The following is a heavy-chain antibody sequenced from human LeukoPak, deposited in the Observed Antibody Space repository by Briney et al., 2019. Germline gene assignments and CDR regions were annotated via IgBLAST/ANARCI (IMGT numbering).Heavy chain of an antibody. J-gene: IGHJ6*02. CDR1: GGSISSYY. V-gene: IGHV4-59*12. CDR2: MYYSGST. D-gene: IGHD2-2*01. Sequence: SETLSLTCTVSGGSISSYYWGWIRQPPGKGLEWIGYMYYSGSTNYNPSLKSRVTISVDTSEKQFSLRLSSVTAADTAVYYCARTRAYCSSDDCYGSPGYYHYGMDVWGQGTTVTVSS. CDR3: ARTRAYCSSDDCYGSPGYYHYGMDV.